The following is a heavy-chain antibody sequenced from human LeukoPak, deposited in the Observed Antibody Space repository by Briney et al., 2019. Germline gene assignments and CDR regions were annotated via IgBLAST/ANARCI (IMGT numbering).Heavy chain of an antibody. J-gene: IGHJ4*02. CDR1: GFTFSSYA. CDR3: ASFDYGSGSD. Sequence: GSLRLSCAASGFTFSSYAMHWVRQAPGKGLEWVAVISYDGSNKYYADSVKGRFTISRDNSKNTLYLQMNSLRAEDTAVYYCASFDYGSGSDWGQGTLVTVSS. V-gene: IGHV3-30-3*01. D-gene: IGHD3-10*01. CDR2: ISYDGSNK.